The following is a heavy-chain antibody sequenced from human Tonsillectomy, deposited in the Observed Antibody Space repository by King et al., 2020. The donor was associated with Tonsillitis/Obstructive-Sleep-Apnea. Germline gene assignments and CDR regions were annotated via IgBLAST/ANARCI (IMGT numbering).Heavy chain of an antibody. J-gene: IGHJ4*02. CDR2: ISGSGGST. CDR3: AKAGDIVVVPAATTDY. D-gene: IGHD2-2*01. CDR1: GFTFSSYA. Sequence: VQLVESGGGLVKPGGSLKLSCTASGFTFSSYAMSWVRQAPGKGLEWVAAISGSGGSTYYADSVKGRFTISRDNSKNTLYLQMNSLRAEDTAVYYCAKAGDIVVVPAATTDYWGQGTLVTVSS. V-gene: IGHV3-23*04.